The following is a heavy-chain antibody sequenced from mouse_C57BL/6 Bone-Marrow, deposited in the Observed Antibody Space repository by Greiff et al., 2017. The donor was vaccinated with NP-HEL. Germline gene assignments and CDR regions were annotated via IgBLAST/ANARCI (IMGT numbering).Heavy chain of an antibody. CDR2: IHPNSGST. CDR3: ARRGWLPLYAMDY. Sequence: QVQLQQPGAELVKPGASVKLSCKASGYTFTSYWMHWVKQRPGQGLGWIGMIHPNSGSTNYNEKFKSKATLTVDKSSSTAYMQLSSLTSEDSAVYYCARRGWLPLYAMDYWGQGTSVTVSS. CDR1: GYTFTSYW. V-gene: IGHV1-64*01. D-gene: IGHD2-2*01. J-gene: IGHJ4*01.